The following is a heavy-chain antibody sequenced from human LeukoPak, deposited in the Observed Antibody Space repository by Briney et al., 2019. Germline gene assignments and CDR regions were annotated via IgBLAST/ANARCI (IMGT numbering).Heavy chain of an antibody. J-gene: IGHJ6*02. V-gene: IGHV4-31*11. CDR2: IYNSGSA. CDR3: ASTHCASPSCYSYYYSGLDV. Sequence: SQTLSLTCAVSGGSISSGTYYWNWIRQHPGKGLEWIGHIYNSGSAYYNPSLMSRVSISIGTSENQFSLKLSSVTAADTAVYYCASTHCASPSCYSYYYSGLDVWGQGTTVTVSS. D-gene: IGHD2-2*01. CDR1: GGSISSGTYY.